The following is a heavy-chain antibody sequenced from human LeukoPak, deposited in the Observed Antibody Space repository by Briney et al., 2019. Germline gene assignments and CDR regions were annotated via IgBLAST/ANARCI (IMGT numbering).Heavy chain of an antibody. V-gene: IGHV3-23*01. Sequence: GGSLRLSCAASGFTFSSYAVSWVRQAPGKGLEWVSAISGSGGSTYYADSVKGRFTISRDNSKNTLYLQMNSLRAEDTAVYYCAKGSQPTVTTLWTDYWGQRTLVTVSS. D-gene: IGHD4-17*01. CDR2: ISGSGGST. J-gene: IGHJ4*02. CDR1: GFTFSSYA. CDR3: AKGSQPTVTTLWTDY.